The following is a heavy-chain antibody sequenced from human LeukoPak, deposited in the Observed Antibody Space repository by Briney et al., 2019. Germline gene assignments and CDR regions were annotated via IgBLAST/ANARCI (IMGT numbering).Heavy chain of an antibody. CDR3: AGGPSSSTSDF. D-gene: IGHD6-13*01. CDR2: MFHSGTT. J-gene: IGHJ4*02. CDR1: GAPITTYY. V-gene: IGHV4-59*01. Sequence: SETLSPTWTVPGAPITTYYWGWVRQPPGKGLEWIGYMFHSGTTNYNPSLKSRVTISLDTSKNQFSLKLTSVTGADTAVYYCAGGPSSSTSDFWGQGTLVTVSS.